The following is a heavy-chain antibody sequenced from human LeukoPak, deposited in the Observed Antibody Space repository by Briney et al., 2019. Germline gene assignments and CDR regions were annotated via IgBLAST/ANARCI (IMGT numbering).Heavy chain of an antibody. CDR3: AKGTSSLNYDAFDI. D-gene: IGHD6-19*01. CDR1: GFNFSSFG. J-gene: IGHJ3*02. Sequence: GGSLRLSCAASGFNFSSFGVNWVRQGPGKGLEWVSGISFIISTWSADSVKGRFTISRDNSKNTVYLQMNSLRDDDTAVHYCAKGTSSLNYDAFDIWGQGTLVTVSS. CDR2: ISFIIST. V-gene: IGHV3-23*01.